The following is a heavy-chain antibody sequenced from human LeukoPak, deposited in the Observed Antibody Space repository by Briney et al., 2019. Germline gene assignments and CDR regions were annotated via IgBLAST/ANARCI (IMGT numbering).Heavy chain of an antibody. J-gene: IGHJ4*02. D-gene: IGHD3-22*01. V-gene: IGHV3-7*01. CDR3: ARENQYYYDSSGYYYFDY. CDR2: IKQDGSEK. CDR1: GFTFSSYW. Sequence: GGSLRLSCAASGFTFSSYWMSWVRQAPGKGLEWVANIKQDGSEKYYVDSVKGRFTISRDNAKNSLYLQMNSLRAEDTAVYYCARENQYYYDSSGYYYFDYWGQGTLVTVSS.